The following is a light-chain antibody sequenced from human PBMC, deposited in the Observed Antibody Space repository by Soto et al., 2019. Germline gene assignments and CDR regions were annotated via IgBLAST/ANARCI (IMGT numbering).Light chain of an antibody. CDR3: CAYAGSHSFV. Sequence: QSALTQPASVSGSPGQSITISCTGTRSDVGSYNLVSWYQHHPGKAPKLMIYEGSKRPSGVSNRVSGSRSGNTASLTVSGLQAEDEADYYCCAYAGSHSFVFGTGTKVTVL. CDR2: EGS. J-gene: IGLJ1*01. CDR1: RSDVGSYNL. V-gene: IGLV2-23*01.